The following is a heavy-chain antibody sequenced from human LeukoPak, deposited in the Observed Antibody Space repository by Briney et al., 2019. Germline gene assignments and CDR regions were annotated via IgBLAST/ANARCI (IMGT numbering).Heavy chain of an antibody. D-gene: IGHD5-12*01. CDR3: ASALVVTNPFDY. V-gene: IGHV4-30-4*08. J-gene: IGHJ4*02. CDR2: INHSGST. Sequence: PSQTLSLTCTVSGGSISSGDYYWSWIRQPPGKGLEWIGEINHSGSTNYNPSLKSRVTISVDTSKNQFSLKLSSVTAADTAVYYCASALVVTNPFDYWGQGTLVTVSS. CDR1: GGSISSGDYY.